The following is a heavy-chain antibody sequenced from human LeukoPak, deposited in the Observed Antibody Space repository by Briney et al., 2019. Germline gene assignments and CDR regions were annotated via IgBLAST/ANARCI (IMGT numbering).Heavy chain of an antibody. D-gene: IGHD6-19*01. V-gene: IGHV3-23*01. CDR2: ISGSGGST. CDR1: GFTFSNYA. J-gene: IGHJ4*02. CDR3: ARGGLGSAFDN. Sequence: GGSLRLSCAASGFTFSNYAMSWVRQAPGKGLECVSAISGSGGSTYSADSLKGRFTISRDNSKNTLYLQINSLRTDDTAVFYCARGGLGSAFDNWGQGTLVTVSS.